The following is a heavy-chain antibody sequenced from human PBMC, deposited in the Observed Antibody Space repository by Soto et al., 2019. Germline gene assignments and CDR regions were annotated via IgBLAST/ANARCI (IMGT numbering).Heavy chain of an antibody. CDR1: GFTFSSYA. V-gene: IGHV3-64D*06. J-gene: IGHJ6*02. D-gene: IGHD3-3*01. CDR3: VKDSGTYYDFWSGPPVFDYGMDV. Sequence: PGGSLRLSCSASGFTFSSYAMHWVRQAPGKGLEYVSAISSNGGSTYYADSVKGRFNISRDNSKNTLYLQMSSLRAEDTGVYYCVKDSGTYYDFWSGPPVFDYGMDVWGQGTTVTVSS. CDR2: ISSNGGST.